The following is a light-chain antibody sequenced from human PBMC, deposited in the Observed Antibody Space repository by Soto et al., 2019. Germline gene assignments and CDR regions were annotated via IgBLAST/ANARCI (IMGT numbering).Light chain of an antibody. J-gene: IGKJ3*01. Sequence: DIQMTQSPSSLSASVGDRGTITCRASQGITNSLAWYQQKPGKIPKLLIYAASTLQSGVPSRFSGSGSGTHFTLTISSLQPEDVATYYCQSYNSAPFTFGPGTQVDI. CDR3: QSYNSAPFT. CDR1: QGITNS. CDR2: AAS. V-gene: IGKV1-27*01.